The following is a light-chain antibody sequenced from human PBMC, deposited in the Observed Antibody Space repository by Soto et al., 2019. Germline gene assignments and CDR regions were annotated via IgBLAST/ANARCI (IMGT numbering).Light chain of an antibody. CDR1: QSVSSSY. J-gene: IGKJ2*01. V-gene: IGKV3-20*01. Sequence: EIVLTQSPGTLSLSPGERATLSCRASQSVSSSYLAWYQQKPGQAPRLLIYGASSRATGIPDRFSGSGSGTDFTLTISRLEPEDFAVYYCQQYGSSLHGYTFGQGTKLEIK. CDR2: GAS. CDR3: QQYGSSLHGYT.